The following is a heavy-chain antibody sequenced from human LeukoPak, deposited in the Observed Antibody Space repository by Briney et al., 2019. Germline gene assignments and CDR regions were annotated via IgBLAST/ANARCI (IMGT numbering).Heavy chain of an antibody. D-gene: IGHD1-26*01. J-gene: IGHJ3*02. CDR1: GFTFSSYA. Sequence: GGSLRLSCAASGFTFSSYAMSWVRQAPGQGLEWVSAISGSGGSTYYADSVKGRFTISRDNAKNSLYLQMNSLRAEGTHVYYCARDVGASAPDAFDIWGQGTMVTVSS. V-gene: IGHV3-23*01. CDR2: ISGSGGST. CDR3: ARDVGASAPDAFDI.